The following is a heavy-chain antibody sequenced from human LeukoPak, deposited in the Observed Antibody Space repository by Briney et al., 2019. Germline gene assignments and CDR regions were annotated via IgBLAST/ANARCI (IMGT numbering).Heavy chain of an antibody. J-gene: IGHJ4*02. CDR2: ISFDGNNK. Sequence: GGSLRLSCAASGFTFSDYAMHWVRLTPGKGLEWVAVISFDGNNKFYADSVKGRFTISRDNSRNTLYLQINSLRGEDTAVYYCAKGKYSSGGVPDYWGQGTLVTVSS. D-gene: IGHD6-19*01. CDR1: GFTFSDYA. CDR3: AKGKYSSGGVPDY. V-gene: IGHV3-30*04.